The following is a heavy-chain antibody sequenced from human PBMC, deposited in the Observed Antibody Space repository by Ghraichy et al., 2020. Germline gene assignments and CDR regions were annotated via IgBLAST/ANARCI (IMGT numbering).Heavy chain of an antibody. J-gene: IGHJ4*02. CDR1: GFTFSSYA. CDR2: ISGSGGST. Sequence: GGSLRLSCAASGFTFSSYAMSWVRQAPGKGLEWVSAISGSGGSTYYADSVKGRFTISRDNSKNTLYLQMNSLRAEDTAVYYCAKDHPDYYDSSGYPSYSFDYWGQGTLVTVSS. D-gene: IGHD3-22*01. V-gene: IGHV3-23*01. CDR3: AKDHPDYYDSSGYPSYSFDY.